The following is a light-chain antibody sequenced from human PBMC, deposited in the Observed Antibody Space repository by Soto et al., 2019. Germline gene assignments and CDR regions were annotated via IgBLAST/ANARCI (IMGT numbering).Light chain of an antibody. CDR2: DVI. CDR1: SSDVGAYIY. V-gene: IGLV2-11*01. CDR3: CSYAGSYTHV. J-gene: IGLJ1*01. Sequence: QSALTQPRSVSGSPGQSVTFSCTGTSSDVGAYIYVSWYRQHPGKAPKLIIYDVIKRPSGVPDRFSGSKSGNTASLTISGLQAEDEADYYCCSYAGSYTHVFGTGTKV.